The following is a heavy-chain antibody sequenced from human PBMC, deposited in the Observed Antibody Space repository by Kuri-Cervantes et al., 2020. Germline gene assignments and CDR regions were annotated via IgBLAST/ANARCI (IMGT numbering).Heavy chain of an antibody. CDR1: GGSISSGGYY. CDR2: IYTSGST. V-gene: IGHV4-61*02. CDR3: AREGQQYSYGYNAFDI. Sequence: SETLSLTCTVSGGSISSGGYYWGWIRQHPGKGLEWIGRIYTSGSTNYNPSLKSRVTISIDTSKDQFSLKLRSVTAADTAVYYCAREGQQYSYGYNAFDIWGQGTMVTVSS. D-gene: IGHD5-18*01. J-gene: IGHJ3*02.